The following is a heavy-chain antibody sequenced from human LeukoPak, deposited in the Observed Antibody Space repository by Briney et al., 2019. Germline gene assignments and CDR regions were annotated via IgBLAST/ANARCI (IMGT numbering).Heavy chain of an antibody. Sequence: GASVKVSCKASGGTFSSYAISWVRQAPGQGLEWMEGIIPIFGTANYAQKFQGRVTITADESTSTAYMELSSLRSEDTAVYYCARPELAHPYYYYYMDVWGKGTTVTVSS. D-gene: IGHD1-7*01. V-gene: IGHV1-69*13. CDR3: ARPELAHPYYYYYMDV. CDR1: GGTFSSYA. CDR2: IIPIFGTA. J-gene: IGHJ6*03.